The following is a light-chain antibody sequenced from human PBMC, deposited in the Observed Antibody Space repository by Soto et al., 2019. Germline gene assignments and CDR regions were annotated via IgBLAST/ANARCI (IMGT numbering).Light chain of an antibody. CDR3: SAYTTVPSPQWV. CDR2: EVS. V-gene: IGLV2-14*01. J-gene: IGLJ3*02. CDR1: SNDVVGYKY. Sequence: QSALTKPASVSGAPGQSITISCTGTSNDVVGYKYVSWNQQHPGKAPKLMIYEVSHRPSGVSTRFSASRSGNTASLTISGLQAEDEADYYCSAYTTVPSPQWVFAGGTKLTVL.